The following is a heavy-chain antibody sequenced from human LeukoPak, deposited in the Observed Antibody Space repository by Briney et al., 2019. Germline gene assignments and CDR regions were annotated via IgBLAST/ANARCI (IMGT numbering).Heavy chain of an antibody. Sequence: PGRSLRLSCAASGFTFNSYAMDWLRQAPGKGLEWVAFISYDGSNKYYADSVKGRFTISGDNSNNTLYLQMSSLRGDDTALYYCARGFGSGSYWHNWFDPWGQGTLVTVSS. CDR1: GFTFNSYA. J-gene: IGHJ5*02. CDR2: ISYDGSNK. D-gene: IGHD3-10*01. V-gene: IGHV3-30-3*01. CDR3: ARGFGSGSYWHNWFDP.